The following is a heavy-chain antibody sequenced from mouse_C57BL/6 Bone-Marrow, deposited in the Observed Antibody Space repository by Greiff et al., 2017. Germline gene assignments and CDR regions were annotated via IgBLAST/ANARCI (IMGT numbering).Heavy chain of an antibody. CDR3: AREDFYSYAMDY. V-gene: IGHV5-4*01. CDR2: ISDGGSYT. Sequence: VQLQESGGGLVKPGGSLKLSCAASGFTFSSYAMSWVRQTPEKRLEWVATISDGGSYTYYPDNVKGRFTISRDNAKNNLYLQMSHLRSEDTAMYYCAREDFYSYAMDYWGQGTSVTVSS. CDR1: GFTFSSYA. J-gene: IGHJ4*01.